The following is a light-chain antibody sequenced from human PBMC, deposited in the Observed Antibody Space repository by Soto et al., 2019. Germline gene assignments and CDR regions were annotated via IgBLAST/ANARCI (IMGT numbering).Light chain of an antibody. Sequence: QTVVTQEPSLTVSPGGTVTLTCGSSTGAVTSGHYPYWFQQKPGQAPRTLIYDTTNKHSWTPARFSGSLLGGKAALTLSGAQPEDEADYYCLLLYSGVRPIFGGGTKLTVL. CDR1: TGAVTSGHY. CDR2: DTT. J-gene: IGLJ2*01. CDR3: LLLYSGVRPI. V-gene: IGLV7-46*01.